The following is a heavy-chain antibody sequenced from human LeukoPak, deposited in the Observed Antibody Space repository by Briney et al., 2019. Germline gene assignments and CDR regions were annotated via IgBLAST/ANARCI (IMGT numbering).Heavy chain of an antibody. D-gene: IGHD6-13*01. CDR3: ARDVGMGIAAAGIFDY. J-gene: IGHJ4*02. CDR2: ITNSGNSK. Sequence: GGSLRLSCAASEFTFSSYSMNWVRQAQGKGLEWVSYITNSGNSKSYADSVKGRFTISRDNTKNTLYLQMNSLRAEDTAVYYCARDVGMGIAAAGIFDYWGQGTLVTVSS. V-gene: IGHV3-48*01. CDR1: EFTFSSYS.